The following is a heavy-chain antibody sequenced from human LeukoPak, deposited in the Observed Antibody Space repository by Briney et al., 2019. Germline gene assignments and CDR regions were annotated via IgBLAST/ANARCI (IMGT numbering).Heavy chain of an antibody. CDR2: NYYREST. D-gene: IGHD2/OR15-2a*01. CDR1: GGSITPYSYY. Sequence: SETLSLTGTVSGGSITPYSYYWGWIRPPPGKGLVWIGINYYRESTYYNPSLKGRDPISVDPSNNHCSVKLGFVTPAHTAVYYCARAFRARYFDLWGRGTLLTVSS. CDR3: ARAFRARYFDL. V-gene: IGHV4-39*02. J-gene: IGHJ2*01.